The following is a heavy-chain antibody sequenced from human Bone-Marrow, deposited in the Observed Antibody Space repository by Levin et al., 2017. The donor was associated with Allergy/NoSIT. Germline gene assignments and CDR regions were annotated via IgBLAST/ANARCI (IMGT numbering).Heavy chain of an antibody. V-gene: IGHV4-39*01. CDR2: IYYSGTT. CDR1: GDSIISTSYY. CDR3: ARHAYYYYYMDV. J-gene: IGHJ6*03. Sequence: SQTLSLTCTVSGDSIISTSYYWAWIRQPPGTGLEWIGTIYYSGTTYYNTSLTNRVTLSFHASNNQFSLKLRAVTAADTAVYYCARHAYYYYYMDVWGKGTTVSVSS.